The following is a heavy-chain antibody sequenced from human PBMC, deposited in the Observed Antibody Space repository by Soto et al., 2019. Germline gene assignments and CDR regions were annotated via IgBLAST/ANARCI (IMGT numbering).Heavy chain of an antibody. J-gene: IGHJ4*02. V-gene: IGHV4-59*01. CDR2: IYYSGST. CDR3: ARMYGDYVAPDY. D-gene: IGHD4-17*01. CDR1: GGSISSYY. Sequence: PSETLSLTCTVSGGSISSYYWSWIRQPPGKGLEWIGYIYYSGSTNYNPSLKSRVTISVDTSKNQFSLKLSSVTAADTAAYYCARMYGDYVAPDYWGQGTLVTVSS.